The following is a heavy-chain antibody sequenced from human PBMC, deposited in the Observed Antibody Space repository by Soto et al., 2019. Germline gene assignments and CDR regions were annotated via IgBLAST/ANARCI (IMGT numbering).Heavy chain of an antibody. CDR2: ISYDGSNK. V-gene: IGHV3-30-3*01. D-gene: IGHD2-21*02. CDR1: GFTFSSYA. CDR3: ARDPATSGSDCYRAFHS. Sequence: PGGSLRLSCAASGFTFSSYAMHWVRQAPGKGLEWVAVISYDGSNKYYADSVKGRFTISRDNSKNTLYLQINSLRAEDTAVYYCARDPATSGSDCYRAFHSQGKERMVTISS. J-gene: IGHJ3*02.